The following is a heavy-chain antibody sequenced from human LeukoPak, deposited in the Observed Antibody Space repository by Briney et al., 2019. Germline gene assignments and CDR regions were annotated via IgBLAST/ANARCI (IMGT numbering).Heavy chain of an antibody. J-gene: IGHJ4*02. D-gene: IGHD3-22*01. CDR1: GFTFINAW. CDR2: IKQDGSEK. Sequence: GGSLRLSCAASGFTFINAWMAWVRQAPGKGLEWVANIKQDGSEKYYVDSVKGRFTISRDNAKNSLYLQMNSLRAEDTAVYYCARVQGYYYNSSGYVDYWGQGTLVTVSS. CDR3: ARVQGYYYNSSGYVDY. V-gene: IGHV3-7*01.